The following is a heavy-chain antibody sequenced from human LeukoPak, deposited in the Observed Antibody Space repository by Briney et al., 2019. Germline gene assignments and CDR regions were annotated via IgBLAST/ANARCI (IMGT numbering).Heavy chain of an antibody. V-gene: IGHV3-7*01. CDR3: ARSYYVWGRYPPDDF. J-gene: IGHJ4*02. Sequence: GGSLTLSCAASGFTFSSYWMSWVRQAPGKGLEWVANIKQYGSEKYYVDSVKGRFTISRDNAKNSLSLQRNSLRAEDTAVCYCARSYYVWGRYPPDDFWGQGTLVTVSS. D-gene: IGHD3-16*02. CDR2: IKQYGSEK. CDR1: GFTFSSYW.